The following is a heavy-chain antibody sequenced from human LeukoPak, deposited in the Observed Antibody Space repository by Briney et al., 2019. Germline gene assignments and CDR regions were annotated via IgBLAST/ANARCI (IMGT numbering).Heavy chain of an antibody. D-gene: IGHD3-22*01. CDR2: INAGNGNT. CDR1: GYTFTSYA. J-gene: IGHJ3*02. Sequence: ASVKVSCTASGYTFTSYAMHWVRQAPGQRLEWMGWINAGNGNTKYSQKFQGRVTITRDTSASTAYMELSSLRSEDTAVYYCASNYYDSSGYYSDDAFDIWGQGTMVTVSS. CDR3: ASNYYDSSGYYSDDAFDI. V-gene: IGHV1-3*01.